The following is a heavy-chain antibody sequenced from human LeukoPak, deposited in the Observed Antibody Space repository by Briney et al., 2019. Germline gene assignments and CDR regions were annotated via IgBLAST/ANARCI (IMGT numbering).Heavy chain of an antibody. Sequence: PGGSLRLSCAASGFTFSDYYMSWIRQAPGKGLEWVSYISSSSGYTNYADSVKGRFTISRDNAKNSLYLQMNSLRAEDTAVYYCARVGEGRNGVTVGYWGQGTLVTVSS. V-gene: IGHV3-11*06. CDR2: ISSSSGYT. D-gene: IGHD2-8*01. CDR3: ARVGEGRNGVTVGY. CDR1: GFTFSDYY. J-gene: IGHJ4*02.